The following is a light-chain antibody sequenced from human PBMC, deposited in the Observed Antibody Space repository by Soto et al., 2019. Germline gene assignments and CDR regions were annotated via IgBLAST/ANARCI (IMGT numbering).Light chain of an antibody. J-gene: IGKJ5*01. CDR1: QSVSSSY. CDR2: GAS. V-gene: IGKV3-20*01. CDR3: QQYNNWPS. Sequence: EIVLTQSPGTLSLSPGDRATLSCRASQSVSSSYLAWYQQKPGQAPGLLIYGASSRATGIPVRFSGSGSGTDFTLTISGLEPEDFAVYFCQQYNNWPSFGQGTRLEIK.